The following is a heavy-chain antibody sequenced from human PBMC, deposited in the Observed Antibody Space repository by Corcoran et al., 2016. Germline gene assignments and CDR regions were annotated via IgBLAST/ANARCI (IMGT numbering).Heavy chain of an antibody. V-gene: IGHV1-46*01. D-gene: IGHD2-15*01. CDR1: GYTFTSYY. CDR2: INPSGGST. Sequence: QVQLVQSGAEVKKPGASVKVSCKASGYTFTSYYMHWVRQAPGQGLEWMGIINPSGGSTSYAQKFQGRVTMTRDTSTSTVYMELSSLRSEDTAVDYGARDRHGREPLPDYWGQGTLVTVSS. J-gene: IGHJ4*02. CDR3: ARDRHGREPLPDY.